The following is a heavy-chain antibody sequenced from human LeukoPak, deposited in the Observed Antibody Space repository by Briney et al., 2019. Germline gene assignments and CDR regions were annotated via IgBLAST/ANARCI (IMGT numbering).Heavy chain of an antibody. V-gene: IGHV1-24*01. J-gene: IGHJ4*02. D-gene: IGHD1-26*01. CDR1: GYTLTELS. Sequence: ASVKVSCKVSGYTLTELSMHWVRQAPGKGLEWMGGFDPVDGETIYAQKFQGRVTMTEDTSTDTAHMELSSLRSEDTAVYYCATDRILNSGSYSGFDYWGQGTLVTVSS. CDR3: ATDRILNSGSYSGFDY. CDR2: FDPVDGET.